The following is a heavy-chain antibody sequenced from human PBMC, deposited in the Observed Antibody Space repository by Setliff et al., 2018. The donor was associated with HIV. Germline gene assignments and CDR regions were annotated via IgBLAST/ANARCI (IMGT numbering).Heavy chain of an antibody. Sequence: ASVKVSCKASGDTFSNYAISWVRQAPGQGLEWMGGIIPIFGTTNYAQKFQGRVTITADESTSTVYMELSSLRSGDTAVYYCATWPDFWSGYPNYHYYYYMDVWGKGSTLTVSS. CDR1: GDTFSNYA. CDR2: IIPIFGTT. J-gene: IGHJ6*03. CDR3: ATWPDFWSGYPNYHYYYYMDV. V-gene: IGHV1-69*13. D-gene: IGHD3-3*01.